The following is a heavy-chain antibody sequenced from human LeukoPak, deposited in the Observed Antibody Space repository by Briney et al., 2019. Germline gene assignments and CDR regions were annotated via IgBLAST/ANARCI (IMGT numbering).Heavy chain of an antibody. D-gene: IGHD3-16*01. J-gene: IGHJ5*01. CDR2: MYTGGTT. CDR1: GFTVSGTH. Sequence: PGGSLRLSCAASGFTVSGTHMSWVRQAPGKGLEWVSAMYTGGTTYYADSVTGRFTVSTDTSSNTLFLHMNSLRAEDTAVYYCAKDEATSGGGLASWGQGTLVIVSS. CDR3: AKDEATSGGGLAS. V-gene: IGHV3-53*01.